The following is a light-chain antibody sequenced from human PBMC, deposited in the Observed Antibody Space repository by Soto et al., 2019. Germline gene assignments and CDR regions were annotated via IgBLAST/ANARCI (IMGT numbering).Light chain of an antibody. CDR1: RSVSSY. V-gene: IGKV3-11*01. J-gene: IGKJ5*01. CDR3: QQRSNWPAIT. Sequence: IVLTQSPANMSLSPGERATLSCRASRSVSSYLAWYQQKPGQAPRLLIYDASNRATVIPARFSGSGSGTDFSLTISSLEPEDFAIYYCQQRSNWPAITFGQGTRLEIK. CDR2: DAS.